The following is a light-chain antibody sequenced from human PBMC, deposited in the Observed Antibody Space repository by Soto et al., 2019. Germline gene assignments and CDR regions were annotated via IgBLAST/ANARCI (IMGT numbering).Light chain of an antibody. V-gene: IGKV1-39*01. Sequence: DIQMTQSPSSLSASVGDRVTITCRASQGISTYLNWYQQKPGKAPKVLIYAASSLQSGVPSRFSGSGSETDFTLTISSLQPEDFATSSCQQSNSITWTFVQGTKVDIK. CDR1: QGISTY. CDR3: QQSNSITWT. J-gene: IGKJ1*01. CDR2: AAS.